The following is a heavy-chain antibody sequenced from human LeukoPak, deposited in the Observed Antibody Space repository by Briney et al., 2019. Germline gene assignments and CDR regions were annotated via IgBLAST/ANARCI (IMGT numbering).Heavy chain of an antibody. D-gene: IGHD6-19*01. J-gene: IGHJ4*02. CDR1: QFSISYDW. CDR3: VRGSGWFFGL. V-gene: IGHV3-7*01. Sequence: GGSLRLSCAPSQFSISYDWMHWVRQAPGKGLEWVASIKEDGRDIHYLDSVKGRFSISRDNAKNSLYLEMNTLRAEDTAVYYCVRGSGWFFGLWGQGSLVTVSS. CDR2: IKEDGRDI.